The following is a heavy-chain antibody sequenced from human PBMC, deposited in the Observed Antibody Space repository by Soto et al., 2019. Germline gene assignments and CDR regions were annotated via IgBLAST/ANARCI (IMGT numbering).Heavy chain of an antibody. J-gene: IGHJ4*02. CDR1: GGSFSGYY. V-gene: IGHV4-34*01. CDR2: INHSGST. Sequence: SETLSLTCAVYGGSFSGYYWSWIRQPPGKGLEWIGEINHSGSTNYNPSLKSRVTISVDTSKNQFSLKLSSVTAADTAVYYCARASIAPRLFGYWGQGSLVTVSS. D-gene: IGHD6-6*01. CDR3: ARASIAPRLFGY.